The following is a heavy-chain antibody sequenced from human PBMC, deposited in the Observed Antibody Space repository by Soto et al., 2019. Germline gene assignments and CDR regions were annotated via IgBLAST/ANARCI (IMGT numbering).Heavy chain of an antibody. J-gene: IGHJ4*02. CDR3: ARGLFSETSFSGSWYFFDF. CDR1: GGSFNGYT. CDR2: INAGGSA. V-gene: IGHV4-34*02. Sequence: VQLQQWGAGLLKPSETLSLTCAVHGGSFNGYTWTWIRQSPGKGLEWIGQINAGGSANYNPSLKGRVTISVGTSNNQFFLDLTSVTAADTAVYYCARGLFSETSFSGSWYFFDFWGQGTLVTVSS. D-gene: IGHD3-10*01.